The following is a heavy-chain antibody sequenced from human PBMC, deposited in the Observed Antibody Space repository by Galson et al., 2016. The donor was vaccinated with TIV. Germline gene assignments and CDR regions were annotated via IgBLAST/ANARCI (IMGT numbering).Heavy chain of an antibody. V-gene: IGHV3-23*01. J-gene: IGHJ4*02. D-gene: IGHD3-10*01. CDR2: INYSGVIT. Sequence: LRLSCAASGFSFSTYTVAWVRQAPGKAPFWVSIINYSGVITYYADSVKGRFSISRDNSKNMLHLQMNSLRAEDTAKYYCVRVYNGRFDSWGQGTLVTVST. CDR3: VRVYNGRFDS. CDR1: GFSFSTYT.